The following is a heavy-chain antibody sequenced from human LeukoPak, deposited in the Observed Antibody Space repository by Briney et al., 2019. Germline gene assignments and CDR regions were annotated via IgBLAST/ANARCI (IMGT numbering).Heavy chain of an antibody. J-gene: IGHJ4*02. CDR1: GFTFSSYA. CDR2: ISGSGGST. D-gene: IGHD1-26*01. CDR3: AKSRSGSCYWDTDY. Sequence: PGGSLRLSCAASGFTFSSYAMSWVRQAPGKGLEWVSVISGSGGSTYYADSVKGRFTISRDNSKITLYLQMNSLRAEDTAVYYCAKSRSGSCYWDTDYWGQGTLVTVSS. V-gene: IGHV3-23*01.